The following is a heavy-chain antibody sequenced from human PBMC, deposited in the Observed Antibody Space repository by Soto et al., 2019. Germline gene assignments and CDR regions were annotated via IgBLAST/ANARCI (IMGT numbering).Heavy chain of an antibody. CDR2: ISSSSSTI. J-gene: IGHJ4*02. CDR3: ARESPRGRFLETTEIDY. V-gene: IGHV3-48*01. CDR1: GFTFSSYS. Sequence: ESGGGLVQPGGSLRLSCAASGFTFSSYSMNWVRQAPGKGLEWVSYISSSSSTIYYADSVKGRFTISRDNAKNSLYLQMNSLRAEDTAVYYCARESPRGRFLETTEIDYWGQGTLVTVSS. D-gene: IGHD3-3*01.